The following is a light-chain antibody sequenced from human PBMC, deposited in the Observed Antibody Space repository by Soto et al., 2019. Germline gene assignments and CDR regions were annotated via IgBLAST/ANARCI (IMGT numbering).Light chain of an antibody. J-gene: IGKJ1*01. Sequence: AIRMTQSPSSFSASTGDRVTITCRASQGISSYLAWYQQKPGKAPKLLIYAASTLQSGVPSRFSGSGSGTDFTLTISRLQSEDFATYYCQQYYSYPRTFGKGTKVDI. CDR3: QQYYSYPRT. CDR1: QGISSY. CDR2: AAS. V-gene: IGKV1-8*01.